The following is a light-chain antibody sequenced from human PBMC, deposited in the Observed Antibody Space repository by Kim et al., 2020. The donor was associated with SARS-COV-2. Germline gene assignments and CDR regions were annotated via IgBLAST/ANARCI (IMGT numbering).Light chain of an antibody. CDR2: GAS. CDR1: QSVNSD. Sequence: EIVMTQSPATLSVSPGERATLSCRASQSVNSDLAWYQQKPGQAPRLLIYGASTRATGIPARFSGSGSGTEFTLTISSLHSEDFAVYYCQQYNNWPPNYTFGQGTKLEI. J-gene: IGKJ2*01. CDR3: QQYNNWPPNYT. V-gene: IGKV3-15*01.